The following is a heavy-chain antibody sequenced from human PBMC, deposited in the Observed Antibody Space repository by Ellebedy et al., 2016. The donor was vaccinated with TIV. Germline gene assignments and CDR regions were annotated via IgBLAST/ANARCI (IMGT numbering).Heavy chain of an antibody. D-gene: IGHD7-27*01. CDR3: ARDMGWGNERINDAFDI. V-gene: IGHV3-48*04. J-gene: IGHJ3*02. Sequence: GESLKISCAASRFSFRSYWMSWVRQAPGKGLEWISYISHSSITIKYADSVKGRFTVSRDNSKNSLYLQMNSLRVEDTALYYCARDMGWGNERINDAFDIWGQGTTVTVSS. CDR2: ISHSSITI. CDR1: RFSFRSYW.